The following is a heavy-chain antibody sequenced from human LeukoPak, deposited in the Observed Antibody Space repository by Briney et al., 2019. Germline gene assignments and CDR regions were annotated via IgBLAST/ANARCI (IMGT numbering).Heavy chain of an antibody. J-gene: IGHJ4*02. V-gene: IGHV3-30*02. CDR2: IRYDGSNK. CDR1: GFPFSSYG. CDR3: AKDRPITMVRGIFDY. D-gene: IGHD3-10*01. Sequence: PGGSLRLSCAASGFPFSSYGMHWVRQAPGKGLEWVAFIRYDGSNKYYADSVKGRFTISRDNSKNTLYLQMNSLRAEDTAVYYCAKDRPITMVRGIFDYWGQGTLVTVSS.